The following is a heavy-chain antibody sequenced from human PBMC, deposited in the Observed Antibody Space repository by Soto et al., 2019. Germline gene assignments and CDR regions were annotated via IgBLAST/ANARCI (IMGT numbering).Heavy chain of an antibody. V-gene: IGHV3-72*01. CDR2: TRNKANSYTT. J-gene: IGHJ4*02. CDR3: AGLRYSSVWSLDN. Sequence: EVQLVESGGGLVQPGGSLRLSCAASGFTLSDHYMDWVRQTPGKGLEWVGRTRNKANSYTTEYAASVKGRFTISRDDSKNSLYLQMNSMKTEDTAVYYCAGLRYSSVWSLDNWGQGTLVTVSS. CDR1: GFTLSDHY. D-gene: IGHD6-19*01.